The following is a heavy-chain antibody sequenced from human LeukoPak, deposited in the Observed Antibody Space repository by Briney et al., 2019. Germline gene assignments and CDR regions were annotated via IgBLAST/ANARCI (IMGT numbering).Heavy chain of an antibody. CDR3: ASPRDVAVVVGATAGYFDL. D-gene: IGHD2-15*01. Sequence: SETLSLTCSVSGYSISSGYYWGWIRQPPGKRLEWIGSIYPSGSTSYNPSLKSRVTMSVDTSRNQFSLKLTSMTAADTAVYYCASPRDVAVVVGATAGYFDLWGRGTLVTVSS. CDR1: GYSISSGYY. V-gene: IGHV4-38-2*02. CDR2: IYPSGST. J-gene: IGHJ2*01.